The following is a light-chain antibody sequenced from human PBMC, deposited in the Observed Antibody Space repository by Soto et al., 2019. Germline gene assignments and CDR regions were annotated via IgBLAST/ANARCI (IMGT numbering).Light chain of an antibody. Sequence: QAVVTQEPSLTVSPGGTVTLTCGSNTGAVTSGHYPHWLQQRPGQAPRTLIYDTSNKQSWTPARFSGSLLGGKAALTLSGAQPEDEADYYCLLSYSGGNWVF. J-gene: IGLJ2*01. CDR2: DTS. V-gene: IGLV7-46*01. CDR1: TGAVTSGHY. CDR3: LLSYSGGNWV.